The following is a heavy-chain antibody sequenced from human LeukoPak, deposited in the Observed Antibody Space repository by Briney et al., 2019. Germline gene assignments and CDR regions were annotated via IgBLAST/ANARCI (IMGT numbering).Heavy chain of an antibody. D-gene: IGHD2-15*01. J-gene: IGHJ6*03. Sequence: ASVKVSCKASGYTFTGYYMHWVRQAPGQGLEWMGWVNANSGDTNYAPKFQGRVTMSRDTSITTAYMDLSSLRSDDTAVYYCARRRLAANYHYYFIDFWGKGTTVTISS. CDR3: ARRRLAANYHYYFIDF. CDR1: GYTFTGYY. CDR2: VNANSGDT. V-gene: IGHV1-2*02.